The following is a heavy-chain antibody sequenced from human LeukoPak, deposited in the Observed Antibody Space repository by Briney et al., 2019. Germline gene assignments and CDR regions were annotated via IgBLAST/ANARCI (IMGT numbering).Heavy chain of an antibody. D-gene: IGHD5-24*01. CDR3: ARVGDGYKYDD. V-gene: IGHV3-48*01. Sequence: SGGSLRLSCAASGFTFSSYSMNWVRQAPGKGLEWASYISSSSSTIYYADSVKGRFTISRDNAKNSLYLQMNSLRAEDTAVYYCARVGDGYKYDDWGQGTLVTVSS. CDR2: ISSSSSTI. J-gene: IGHJ4*02. CDR1: GFTFSSYS.